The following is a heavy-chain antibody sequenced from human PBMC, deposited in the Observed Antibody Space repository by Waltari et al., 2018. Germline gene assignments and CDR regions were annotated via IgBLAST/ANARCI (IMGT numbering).Heavy chain of an antibody. CDR3: ARLIDGSGVVIT. CDR1: GYSISSGYY. Sequence: QVQLQESGPGLVKPSETLSLTCAVSGYSISSGYYWGWIRQPPGKGLEWIGSIYHSGSTYYNPSLKSRVTISVDTSKNQFSLKLSSVTAADTAVYYSARLIDGSGVVITWGQGTLVTVSS. V-gene: IGHV4-38-2*01. CDR2: IYHSGST. D-gene: IGHD3-3*01. J-gene: IGHJ5*02.